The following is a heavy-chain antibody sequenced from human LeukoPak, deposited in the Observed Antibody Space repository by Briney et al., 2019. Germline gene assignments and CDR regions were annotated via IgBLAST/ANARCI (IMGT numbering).Heavy chain of an antibody. CDR2: ISYDGGNK. V-gene: IGHV3-30*18. D-gene: IGHD4-17*01. Sequence: GGSLRLSCAASGFTFSSYGMHWVRQAPGKGLEWVAVISYDGGNKYYADSVKGRFTISRDNSKNTLYLQMNSLRAEDTAVYYCAKTRGPYGDYAYFDYWGQGTLVTVSS. CDR3: AKTRGPYGDYAYFDY. CDR1: GFTFSSYG. J-gene: IGHJ4*02.